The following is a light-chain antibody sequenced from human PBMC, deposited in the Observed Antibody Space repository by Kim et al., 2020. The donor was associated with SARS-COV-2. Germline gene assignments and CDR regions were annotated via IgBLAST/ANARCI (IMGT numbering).Light chain of an antibody. Sequence: SASVGDRVTITCRASQNIRNYLIWYQQKPGKGPDLLIYAASTLQSGVPSRFSASGSGTDFTLTISGLQPDDFAAYYCQQSYRTPLTFGGGTKVEI. CDR1: QNIRNY. CDR2: AAS. CDR3: QQSYRTPLT. J-gene: IGKJ4*01. V-gene: IGKV1-39*01.